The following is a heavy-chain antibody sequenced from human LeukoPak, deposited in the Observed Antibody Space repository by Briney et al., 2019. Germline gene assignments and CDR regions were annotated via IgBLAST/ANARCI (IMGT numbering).Heavy chain of an antibody. V-gene: IGHV3-74*03. Sequence: GGSLRLSCAASGFTFSSYWMHWVRQAPGKGLVWVSGIKSDVSSTTYADSVKGRFTISRDNAKNTLYLQMNSLSVEDTAVYYCARYGLPNFDYWGQGTLDSVSS. D-gene: IGHD4-11*01. CDR3: ARYGLPNFDY. J-gene: IGHJ4*02. CDR2: IKSDVSST. CDR1: GFTFSSYW.